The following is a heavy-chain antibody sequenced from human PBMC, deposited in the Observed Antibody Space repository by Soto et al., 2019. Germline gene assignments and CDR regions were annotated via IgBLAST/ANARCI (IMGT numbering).Heavy chain of an antibody. CDR2: TYYRSKWYN. D-gene: IGHD6-13*01. V-gene: IGHV6-1*01. CDR3: ARASSSWYPYFDY. Sequence: KQSRTLSLTCAISGDCVSSNSAAWNWIRQSPSRGLEWLGRTYYRSKWYNDYAVSVKSRITINPETSKNQFSLQLNSVTPEDTAVYYCARASSSWYPYFDYWGQGTLVTVSS. CDR1: GDCVSSNSAA. J-gene: IGHJ4*02.